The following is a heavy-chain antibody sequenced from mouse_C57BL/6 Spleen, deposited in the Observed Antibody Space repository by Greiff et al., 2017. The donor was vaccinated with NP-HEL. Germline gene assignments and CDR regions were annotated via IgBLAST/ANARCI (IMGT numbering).Heavy chain of an antibody. CDR2: IYPGSGNT. CDR1: GYTFTDYY. J-gene: IGHJ3*01. D-gene: IGHD2-2*01. V-gene: IGHV1-76*01. CDR3: ARRGGYDDGPFAY. Sequence: QVQLKESGAELVRPGASVKLSCKASGYTFTDYYINWVKQRPGQGLEWIARIYPGSGNTYYNEKFKGKATLTAEKSSSTAYMQLSSLTSEDSAVYFCARRGGYDDGPFAYWGQGTLVTVSA.